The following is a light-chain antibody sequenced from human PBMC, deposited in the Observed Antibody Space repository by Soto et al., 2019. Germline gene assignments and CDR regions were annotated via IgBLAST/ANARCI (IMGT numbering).Light chain of an antibody. CDR1: SRDIGNYNY. Sequence: QSALTQPASVSGSPGQSITISCTGTSRDIGNYNYVSWYQQLPGKAPKLVIYEVTKRPSGVSNRFSGSKSGDTASLTISGLQAEDEADYYCNSHTASTTRIFGTGTKLTVL. V-gene: IGLV2-14*01. CDR3: NSHTASTTRI. J-gene: IGLJ1*01. CDR2: EVT.